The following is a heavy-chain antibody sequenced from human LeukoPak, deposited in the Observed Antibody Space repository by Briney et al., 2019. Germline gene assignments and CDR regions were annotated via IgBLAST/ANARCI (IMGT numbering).Heavy chain of an antibody. D-gene: IGHD5-24*01. J-gene: IGHJ4*02. CDR3: AKMTSSRGYNHYDY. CDR2: ISEGGGTT. V-gene: IGHV3-23*01. Sequence: GGSLRLSCAASGFAFSSYAMTWVRQAPGKGLEWVSTISEGGGTTYYADSVKGRFTISRDNSKNILYLLLNSLRAEDTAVYFCAKMTSSRGYNHYDYWGQGTLVTVSS. CDR1: GFAFSSYA.